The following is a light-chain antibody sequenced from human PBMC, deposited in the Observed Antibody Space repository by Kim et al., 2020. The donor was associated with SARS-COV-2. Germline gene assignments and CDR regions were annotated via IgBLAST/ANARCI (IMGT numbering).Light chain of an antibody. Sequence: AAVGDRVTVTCRASQSIISSLAWYQQKPGKAPDLLIYAASTLERGVPSRFSGTGSGTEFTLTISSLQSDDLATYYCQQYSSYSTFGQGTKVDIK. CDR2: AAS. V-gene: IGKV1-5*01. CDR1: QSIISS. J-gene: IGKJ1*01. CDR3: QQYSSYST.